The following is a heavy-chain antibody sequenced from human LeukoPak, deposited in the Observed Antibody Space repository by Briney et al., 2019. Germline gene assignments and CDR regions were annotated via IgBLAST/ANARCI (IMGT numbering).Heavy chain of an antibody. J-gene: IGHJ6*02. CDR3: ARDESSWYQYYYYYYGMDV. Sequence: PSETLSLTCAVSGGSVSSGGYSWNWVRQAPGKGLEWVSSISRSSSYIYYADSVKGRFTISRDNAKNSLYLQMNSLRAEDTAVYYCARDESSWYQYYYYYYGMDVWGQGTTVTVSS. CDR1: GGSVSSGGYS. V-gene: IGHV3-21*01. D-gene: IGHD6-13*01. CDR2: ISRSSSYI.